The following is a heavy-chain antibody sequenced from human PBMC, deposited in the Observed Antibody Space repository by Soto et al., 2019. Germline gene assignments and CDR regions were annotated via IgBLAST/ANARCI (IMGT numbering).Heavy chain of an antibody. CDR2: ISYDGSNK. V-gene: IGHV3-30*18. CDR1: GFTFSSYG. CDR3: AKSGTGTFSSYYYGMDV. Sequence: GSLRLSCAASGFTFSSYGMHWVRQAPGKGLEWVAVISYDGSNKYYADSVKGRFTISRDNSKNTLYLQMNSLRAEDTAVYYCAKSGTGTFSSYYYGMDVWGQGTTVTVSS. J-gene: IGHJ6*02. D-gene: IGHD1-1*01.